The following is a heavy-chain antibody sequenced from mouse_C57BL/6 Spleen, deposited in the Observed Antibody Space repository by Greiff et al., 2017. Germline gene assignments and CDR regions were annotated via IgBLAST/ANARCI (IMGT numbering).Heavy chain of an antibody. CDR2: ISSGGSYT. J-gene: IGHJ4*01. CDR1: GFTFSSYG. V-gene: IGHV5-6*01. CDR3: ARRGDYGSLYYAMDY. D-gene: IGHD1-1*01. Sequence: EVHLVESGGDLVKPGGSLKLSCAASGFTFSSYGMSWVRQTPDKRLEWVATISSGGSYTYYPASVKGRFTISRDNAKHALYLQMSSLKSEDTAMYYCARRGDYGSLYYAMDYWGQGTSVTVSS.